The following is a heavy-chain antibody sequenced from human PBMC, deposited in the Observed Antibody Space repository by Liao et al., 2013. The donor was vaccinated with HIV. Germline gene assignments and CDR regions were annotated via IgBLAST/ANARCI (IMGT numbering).Heavy chain of an antibody. CDR1: NGSISPYF. CDR2: IYTSGST. D-gene: IGHD7-27*01. V-gene: IGHV4-4*07. J-gene: IGHJ4*02. CDR3: ARSYVELGXFDY. Sequence: QVHLQESGPGLVKPSETLSLTCSVSNGSISPYFWSWIRQPAGKGLEWIGRIYTSGSTNYNPSLKSRVTMSVDTSKNQFSLKLSSVTAADTAVYYCARSYVELGXFDYWGQGTLVTVSS.